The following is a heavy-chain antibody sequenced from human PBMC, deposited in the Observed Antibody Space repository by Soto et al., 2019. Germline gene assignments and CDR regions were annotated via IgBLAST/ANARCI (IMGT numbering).Heavy chain of an antibody. CDR1: GFTFSAYN. CDR2: ISGSSTTI. CDR3: ARKGYSYGYGGMDV. Sequence: GSLRLSCAASGFTFSAYNMNWVRQAPGKGLEWVSYISGSSTTIYYADSVKGRFTISRDNAKNSLYLQMNSLRDEDTAVYYCARKGYSYGYGGMDVWGQGTTVTVS. V-gene: IGHV3-48*02. D-gene: IGHD5-18*01. J-gene: IGHJ6*02.